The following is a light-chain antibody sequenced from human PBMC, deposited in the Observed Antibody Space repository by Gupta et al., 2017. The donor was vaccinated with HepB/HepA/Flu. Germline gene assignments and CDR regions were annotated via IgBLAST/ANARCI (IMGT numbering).Light chain of an antibody. CDR1: SRDVGGYPY. Sequence: QSALTQPRSVSGSPGQSVTISCTGTSRDVGGYPYVSWYQQHPGKAPKLIIYDVNRRPSGVPHRFSGSQSGNTASLTISGLQAEDEAEYHCCSYAGSHIFVVFGGGTKLTVL. V-gene: IGLV2-11*01. CDR3: CSYAGSHIFVV. CDR2: DVN. J-gene: IGLJ2*01.